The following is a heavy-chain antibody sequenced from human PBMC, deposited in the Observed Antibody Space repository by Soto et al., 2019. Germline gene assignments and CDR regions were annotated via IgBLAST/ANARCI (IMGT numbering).Heavy chain of an antibody. V-gene: IGHV3-23*01. Sequence: EGQLLESGGGLGQPGGSLRLSCAASGFTFSSCAMNWVRQVPGKGPEWVSHISVTGDTYYADSVKGRFTISRDNSKNTLFLQMNSLRAEDTAVYYCAKSLNMATSFDYWGQGTPVTVSS. J-gene: IGHJ4*02. CDR3: AKSLNMATSFDY. CDR2: ISVTGDT. CDR1: GFTFSSCA.